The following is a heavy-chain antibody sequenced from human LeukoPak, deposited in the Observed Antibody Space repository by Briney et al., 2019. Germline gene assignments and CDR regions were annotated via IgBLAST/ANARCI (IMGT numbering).Heavy chain of an antibody. CDR3: AGILSSTSSVDY. Sequence: SETLSLTCAVYGGSFSGYYWSWIRQPPGKGLEWIGEINHSGSTNYNPSLKSRVTISVDTSKNQFSLKLSSVTDADTAVYYCAGILSSTSSVDYWGQGTLVTVSS. J-gene: IGHJ4*02. CDR2: INHSGST. V-gene: IGHV4-34*01. D-gene: IGHD2-2*01. CDR1: GGSFSGYY.